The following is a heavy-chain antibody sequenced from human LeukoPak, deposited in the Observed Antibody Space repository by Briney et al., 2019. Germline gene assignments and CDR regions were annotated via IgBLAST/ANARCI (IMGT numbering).Heavy chain of an antibody. Sequence: SETLSLTCTVSSDSFNNYYWHWIRQPPGKSLDWIGYIYFTGSTNYNPSLESRVTMSVDTSKNQFSLYLSSVTAADTAIYYCARSIVGYDWNFDQWGQGILVTVSS. CDR3: ARSIVGYDWNFDQ. J-gene: IGHJ4*02. CDR1: SDSFNNYY. V-gene: IGHV4-4*08. D-gene: IGHD1-26*01. CDR2: IYFTGST.